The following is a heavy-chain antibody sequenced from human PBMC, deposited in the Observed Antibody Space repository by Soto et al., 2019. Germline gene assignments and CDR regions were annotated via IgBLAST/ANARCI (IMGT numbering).Heavy chain of an antibody. CDR1: GYTLTELS. D-gene: IGHD1-7*01. Sequence: QVQLVQSGAEVKKPGASVKVSCKVSGYTLTELSMHWVRQAPGKGLERMGGFDPEDGETSYAQKLQGRVTMTEDTSTDTAYMELSSLSSEDTAVYYCATSPLLPPYNWNLRGGYYYYGMDVWGQGTTVTVSS. J-gene: IGHJ6*02. CDR2: FDPEDGET. CDR3: ATSPLLPPYNWNLRGGYYYYGMDV. V-gene: IGHV1-24*01.